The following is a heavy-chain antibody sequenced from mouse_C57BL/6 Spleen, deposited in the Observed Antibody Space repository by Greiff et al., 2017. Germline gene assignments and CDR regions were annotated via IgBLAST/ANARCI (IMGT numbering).Heavy chain of an antibody. J-gene: IGHJ4*01. V-gene: IGHV1-26*01. CDR1: GYTFTDYY. CDR3: ATYYRNYWAMDY. Sequence: EVQLQQSGPELVKPGASVKISCKASGYTFTDYYMNWVKQSHGKSLEWIGDINPNNGGTSYNQKFKGKATLTVDKSSSTAYMELRSLTSEDSAVYYCATYYRNYWAMDYWGQGTSVTVSS. CDR2: INPNNGGT. D-gene: IGHD2-10*01.